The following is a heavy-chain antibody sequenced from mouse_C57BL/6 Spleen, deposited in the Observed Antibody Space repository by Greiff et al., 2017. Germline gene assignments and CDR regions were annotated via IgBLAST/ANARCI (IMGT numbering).Heavy chain of an antibody. V-gene: IGHV1-53*01. D-gene: IGHD2-2*01. CDR3: ARPFGYGDYFDY. CDR1: GYTFTSYW. CDR2: INPSNGGT. J-gene: IGHJ2*01. Sequence: QVQLQQPGTELVKPGASVKLSCKASGYTFTSYWMHWVKQRPGQGLEWIGNINPSNGGTNYNEKFKSNATLTVDKSSSTAYMQLSSLTSEDSAVYYCARPFGYGDYFDYWGQGTTLTVSA.